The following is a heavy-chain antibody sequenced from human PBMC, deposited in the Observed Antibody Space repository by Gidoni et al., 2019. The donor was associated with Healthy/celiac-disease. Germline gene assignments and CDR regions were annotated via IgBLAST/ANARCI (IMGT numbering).Heavy chain of an antibody. J-gene: IGHJ4*02. Sequence: EVQLLESGGGLVQPGGSLRLSCAASGFPFSSYARSWVRQAPVKGLEWVSVISGSGGSTYYADSVKGRFTISRDNSKNTLYLQMNSLSVEDTAVYYCAKGKLYSSGWYYFDYWGQGTLVTVSS. D-gene: IGHD6-19*01. CDR1: GFPFSSYA. CDR3: AKGKLYSSGWYYFDY. CDR2: ISGSGGST. V-gene: IGHV3-23*01.